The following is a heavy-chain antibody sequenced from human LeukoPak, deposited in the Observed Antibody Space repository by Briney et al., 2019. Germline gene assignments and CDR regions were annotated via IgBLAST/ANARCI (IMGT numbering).Heavy chain of an antibody. J-gene: IGHJ4*02. V-gene: IGHV4-34*01. D-gene: IGHD7-27*01. CDR2: MNHSGSA. CDR3: ARAAWGYFDY. CDR1: GGSFSGHY. Sequence: PSETLSLTCAVYGGSFSGHYWTWIRQPPGKGLEWIGEMNHSGSANYNPSLKSRVTISVDTSKNQFSLKLSSVTAADTAVYYCARAAWGYFDYWGQGTLVTVSS.